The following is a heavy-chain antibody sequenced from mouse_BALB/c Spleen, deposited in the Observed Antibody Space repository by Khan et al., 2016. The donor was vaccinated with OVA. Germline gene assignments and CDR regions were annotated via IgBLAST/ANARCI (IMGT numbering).Heavy chain of an antibody. CDR3: GRFFSQLYGSGWFAY. CDR2: IDPANGDT. D-gene: IGHD1-1*01. CDR1: GFNIKDTY. J-gene: IGHJ3*01. V-gene: IGHV14-3*02. Sequence: EVELVESGAELVKPGASVKLSCTASGFNIKDTYIHWVKQRPEQGLEWIGRIDPANGDTKCDPKFQGKATIRSDTSSNTAYLQLSSLTSEDTAVYYCGRFFSQLYGSGWFAYWGQGTLVTVSA.